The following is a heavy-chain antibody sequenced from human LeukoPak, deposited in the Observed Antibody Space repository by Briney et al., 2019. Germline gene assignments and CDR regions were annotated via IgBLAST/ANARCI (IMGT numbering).Heavy chain of an antibody. Sequence: ASVKVSCKASGYTFTGYYMHWVRQAPGQGLEWMGWINPNSGGTNYAQKFQGRVTMTRDTSISTAYMELSRLRSDDTAVYYCARKGGYDSAPFDLWGRGTLVTVSS. CDR3: ARKGGYDSAPFDL. CDR2: INPNSGGT. V-gene: IGHV1-2*02. D-gene: IGHD5-12*01. CDR1: GYTFTGYY. J-gene: IGHJ2*01.